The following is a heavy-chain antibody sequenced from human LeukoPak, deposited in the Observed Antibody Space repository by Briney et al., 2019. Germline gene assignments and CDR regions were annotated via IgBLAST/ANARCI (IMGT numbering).Heavy chain of an antibody. CDR2: IFYNGST. V-gene: IGHV4-59*11. Sequence: SETLSLTCTVSGGSMSSHYWSWVRQPPGKGLEWIAYIFYNGSTNYDPSLKSRVTISVDTSKNQFSLKLNSVTAADAAVYYCARGPEKWHWAYYHYMDVWGKGATVTVSS. CDR1: GGSMSSHY. J-gene: IGHJ6*03. D-gene: IGHD5-12*01. CDR3: ARGPEKWHWAYYHYMDV.